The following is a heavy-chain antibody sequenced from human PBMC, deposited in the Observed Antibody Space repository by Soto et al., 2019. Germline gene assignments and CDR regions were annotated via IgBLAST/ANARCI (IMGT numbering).Heavy chain of an antibody. CDR1: GFTFSSYS. J-gene: IGHJ6*02. CDR3: ARMGSVTTFSWSDYYYGMEV. D-gene: IGHD4-17*01. CDR2: ISSRTNYM. V-gene: IGHV3-21*01. Sequence: EVQLVESGGGLVKPGGSLRLSCAASGFTFSSYSMNWVRQAPGKGLEWVSSISSRTNYMYYADSVKGRFTISRDDAKNSLYLQMNSLRAEDTAVYYCARMGSVTTFSWSDYYYGMEVWGQGTTVTVSS.